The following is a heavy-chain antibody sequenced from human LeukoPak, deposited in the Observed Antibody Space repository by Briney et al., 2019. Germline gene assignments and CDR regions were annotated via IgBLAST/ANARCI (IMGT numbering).Heavy chain of an antibody. V-gene: IGHV3-74*01. J-gene: IGHJ4*02. D-gene: IGHD3-16*01. CDR3: ARVRLRLGELLYYFDY. CDR1: GFTFSSYW. CDR2: INSDGSST. Sequence: PGGSLRLSCAASGFTFSSYWMHWVRQAPGKGLVWVSRINSDGSSTSYADSVKGRFTISRDNAKNTLYLQMNSLRAEDTAVYYCARVRLRLGELLYYFDYWGQGTLVTVSS.